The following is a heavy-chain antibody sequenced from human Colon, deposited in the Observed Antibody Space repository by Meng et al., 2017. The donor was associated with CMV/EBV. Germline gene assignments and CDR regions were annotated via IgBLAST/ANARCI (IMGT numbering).Heavy chain of an antibody. CDR3: ARGMRVGGAFDI. V-gene: IGHV3-21*01. CDR1: GFTFSSYS. J-gene: IGHJ3*02. Sequence: ETLSLTCAASGFTFSSYSMNWVRQAPGKGLEWVSSISSSSSYIYYADSVKGRFTISRDNAKNSLYLQMNSLRAEDTAVYYCARGMRVGGAFDIWGQGTMVTVSS. CDR2: ISSSSSYI.